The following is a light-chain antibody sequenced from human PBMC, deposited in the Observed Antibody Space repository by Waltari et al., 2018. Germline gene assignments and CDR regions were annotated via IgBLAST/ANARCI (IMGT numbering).Light chain of an antibody. CDR1: SSNIGAGYV. CDR3: QSYDSIQSGV. V-gene: IGLV1-40*01. CDR2: LNN. J-gene: IGLJ3*02. Sequence: QSVLTQPPSVSGAPGQRVTISCTGSSSNIGAGYVVHWYQQLPGTAPKLLIYLNNNRPSGVPDRFSASKSGTSASLAITGLLAEDEATYYCQSYDSIQSGVFGGGTKLTVL.